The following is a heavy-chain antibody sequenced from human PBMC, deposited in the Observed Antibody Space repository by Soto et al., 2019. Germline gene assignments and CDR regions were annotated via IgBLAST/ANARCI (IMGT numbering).Heavy chain of an antibody. J-gene: IGHJ5*02. D-gene: IGHD2-21*02. V-gene: IGHV4-59*01. CDR3: ARERGDPCGGGDCHNTHGSNWFDP. Sequence: SETLSLTCTVSGGSISSYYWSWIRQPPGKGLEWIGYIYYSGSTNYNPSLKSRVTISVDTSKNQFSLKLSSVTAADTAVYYCARERGDPCGGGDCHNTHGSNWFDPWGQGTLVTVSS. CDR2: IYYSGST. CDR1: GGSISSYY.